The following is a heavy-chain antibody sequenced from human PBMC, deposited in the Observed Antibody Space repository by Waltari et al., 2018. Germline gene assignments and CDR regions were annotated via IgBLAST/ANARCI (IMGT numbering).Heavy chain of an antibody. D-gene: IGHD6-13*01. V-gene: IGHV1-8*03. Sequence: QVQLVQSGAEVKKPGASVKVSCKASGYTFTSYDINWVRQATGQGLEWMGWMNPNSGNTGYAQKFQGRVTITRNTSISTAYMELSSLRSEDTAVYYCARGRGAIIAAERGWFDPWGQGTLVTVSS. CDR1: GYTFTSYD. CDR3: ARGRGAIIAAERGWFDP. CDR2: MNPNSGNT. J-gene: IGHJ5*02.